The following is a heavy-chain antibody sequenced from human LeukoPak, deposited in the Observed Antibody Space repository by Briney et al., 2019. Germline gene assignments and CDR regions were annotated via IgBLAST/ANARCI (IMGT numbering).Heavy chain of an antibody. Sequence: SETLSLTCTVSGGSISSYYWSWIRQPPGKGLEWIGYIYYSGSTNYNPSLKSRVTISVDTSKNQFSLKLSSVTAADTAVYYCARATFVVVPAANLTYYYYGMDVWGQGTTVTVSS. CDR1: GGSISSYY. V-gene: IGHV4-59*12. D-gene: IGHD2-2*01. J-gene: IGHJ6*02. CDR3: ARATFVVVPAANLTYYYYGMDV. CDR2: IYYSGST.